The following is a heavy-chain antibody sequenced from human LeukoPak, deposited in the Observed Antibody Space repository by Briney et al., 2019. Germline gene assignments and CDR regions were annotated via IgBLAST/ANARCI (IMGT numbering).Heavy chain of an antibody. CDR3: ARAGGSYYGGFDY. D-gene: IGHD1-26*01. CDR2: ISSSGSTI. V-gene: IGHV3-48*03. CDR1: GFTFSSYE. Sequence: GGSLRLSCAASGFTFSSYEMNWVRQAPGKGLEWVSYISSSGSTIYYADSVKGRFTISRDNAKNSLYLQMNSLRAEDTAVYYCARAGGSYYGGFDYWGQGTLVTVSS. J-gene: IGHJ4*02.